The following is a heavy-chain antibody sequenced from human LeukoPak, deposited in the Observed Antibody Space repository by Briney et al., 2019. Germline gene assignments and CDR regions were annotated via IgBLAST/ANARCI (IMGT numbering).Heavy chain of an antibody. Sequence: GGSLRLSCAASGFTFSSYAMSWVRQAPGKGLEWVSAISGSGGSTYYADSVKGRFTISRDNSKNTLHLQMNSLRAEDTAVYYCALGGMSYYYYYGMDVWGQGTTVTVSS. CDR3: ALGGMSYYYYYGMDV. J-gene: IGHJ6*02. CDR2: ISGSGGST. V-gene: IGHV3-23*01. D-gene: IGHD3-16*01. CDR1: GFTFSSYA.